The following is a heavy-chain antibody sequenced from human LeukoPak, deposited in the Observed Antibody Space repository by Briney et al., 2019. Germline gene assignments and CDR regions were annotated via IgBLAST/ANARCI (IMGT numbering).Heavy chain of an antibody. Sequence: KTSETLSFTCAVSAYSISSGYYWARIRQPPGKGLEWIGSIYHSGTTYYNPSLKSRVTISVDTSKNQFSLKLSSVTAADTAVYYCARTGYCSGGSCYSDYWGQGTLVTVSS. D-gene: IGHD2-15*01. V-gene: IGHV4-38-2*01. CDR1: AYSISSGYY. J-gene: IGHJ4*02. CDR2: IYHSGTT. CDR3: ARTGYCSGGSCYSDY.